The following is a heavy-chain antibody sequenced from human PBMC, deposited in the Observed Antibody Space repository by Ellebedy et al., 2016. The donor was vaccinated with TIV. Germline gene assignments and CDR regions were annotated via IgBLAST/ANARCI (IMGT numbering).Heavy chain of an antibody. D-gene: IGHD4-17*01. Sequence: AASVKVSCKASGYTFTSYYMHWVRQAPGQGLEWMEIINPSGGSTSYAQKLQGRVTMTRDTSTSTVYMELSSLRSEDTAVYYCASIALGGDYPDYYGMDVWGQGTTVTVSS. V-gene: IGHV1-46*04. CDR3: ASIALGGDYPDYYGMDV. CDR2: INPSGGST. CDR1: GYTFTSYY. J-gene: IGHJ6*02.